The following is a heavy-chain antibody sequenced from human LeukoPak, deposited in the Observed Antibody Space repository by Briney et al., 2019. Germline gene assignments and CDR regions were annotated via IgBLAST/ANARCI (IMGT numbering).Heavy chain of an antibody. CDR1: GFTFSSYS. CDR3: ARDRMATIDSFDI. V-gene: IGHV3-21*01. D-gene: IGHD5-24*01. CDR2: ISSSSSYV. J-gene: IGHJ3*02. Sequence: GGSLRLSCAASGFTFSSYSMNWVRQAPGKGLEWVSSISSSSSYVYYADSVKGRFTISRDNAKNSLYLQMNSLRAEDTAVYYCARDRMATIDSFDIWGQGTMVTVSS.